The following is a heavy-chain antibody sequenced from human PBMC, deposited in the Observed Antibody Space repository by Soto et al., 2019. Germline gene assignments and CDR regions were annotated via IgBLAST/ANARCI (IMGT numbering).Heavy chain of an antibody. CDR1: RFTFSSYW. CDR2: INSDGSST. Sequence: WSLRLSCAASRFTFSSYWMHWVRQAPGKGLVWVSRINSDGSSTSYADSVKGRFTISRDNAKNTLYLQMNSLRAEDTAVYYCARGGEVLRYFDWLINWGQGTLVTVSS. V-gene: IGHV3-74*01. J-gene: IGHJ4*02. CDR3: ARGGEVLRYFDWLIN. D-gene: IGHD3-9*01.